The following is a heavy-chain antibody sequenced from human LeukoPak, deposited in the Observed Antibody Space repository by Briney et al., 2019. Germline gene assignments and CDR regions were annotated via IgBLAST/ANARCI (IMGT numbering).Heavy chain of an antibody. D-gene: IGHD2-8*01. CDR1: GGTFSSYA. Sequence: ASVKVSCKASGGTFSSYAISWVRQAPGQGLEWMGRIIPILGIANYAQKFQGRVTITADKSTSTAYVELSSLRSEDTAVYYCARATPSVLSTYFDYWGQGTLVTVSS. V-gene: IGHV1-69*04. CDR2: IIPILGIA. CDR3: ARATPSVLSTYFDY. J-gene: IGHJ4*02.